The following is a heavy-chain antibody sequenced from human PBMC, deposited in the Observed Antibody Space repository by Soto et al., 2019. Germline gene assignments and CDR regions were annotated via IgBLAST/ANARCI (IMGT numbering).Heavy chain of an antibody. CDR2: MNPNSGNT. V-gene: IGHV1-8*01. Sequence: QGQLVQSGAEVKKPGASVKVSCKASGYTFTSYDINWVRQATGQGLEWMGWMNPNSGNTGYAQKLQGRVTMTRNTTIRTAYMELSRLRCEDTDVYYGEIADNYYYGMDIWGQGTTVTVSS. CDR1: GYTFTSYD. CDR3: EIADNYYYGMDI. J-gene: IGHJ6*02.